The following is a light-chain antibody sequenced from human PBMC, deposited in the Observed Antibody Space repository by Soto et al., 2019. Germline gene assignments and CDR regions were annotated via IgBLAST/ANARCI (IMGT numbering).Light chain of an antibody. Sequence: QSALTQPASVSGSPGQSITISCTGTSSDVGGYNYVSWYQQHPGKAPKLMIYYVSNRPSGVSNRFSGSKSGNTASLPISGLQAEDEADYYCSSYTSSSTYIFGTGTKVTVL. V-gene: IGLV2-14*01. J-gene: IGLJ1*01. CDR1: SSDVGGYNY. CDR3: SSYTSSSTYI. CDR2: YVS.